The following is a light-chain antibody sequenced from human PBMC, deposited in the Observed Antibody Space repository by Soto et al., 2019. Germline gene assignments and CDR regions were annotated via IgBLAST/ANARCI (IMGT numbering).Light chain of an antibody. V-gene: IGKV3-11*01. CDR3: QQRHMWPIT. Sequence: IVLTQSPFTLALSPGERATLSCRARQSFRCLLAWYQQKPGQAPRLLIYDAYNRATGIPPRFSGSGSGTDCTLTISSLAPEDSALYYCQQRHMWPITFGQGTRLEIK. CDR2: DAY. CDR1: QSFRCL. J-gene: IGKJ5*01.